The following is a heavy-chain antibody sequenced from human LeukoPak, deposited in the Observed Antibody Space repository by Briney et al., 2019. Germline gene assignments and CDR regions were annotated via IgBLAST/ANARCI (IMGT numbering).Heavy chain of an antibody. CDR2: ISSSSSYI. D-gene: IGHD3-10*01. Sequence: GGSLRLSCAASGFTFSSYSMNWVRQAPGKGLEWVSSISSSSSYIYYADSVKGRFTISRDNAKNSLYLQMNSLRAEDTAVYYCARDKDYGSGSYYLGAWGHWGQGTLVTVSS. CDR3: ARDKDYGSGSYYLGAWGH. J-gene: IGHJ4*02. V-gene: IGHV3-21*01. CDR1: GFTFSSYS.